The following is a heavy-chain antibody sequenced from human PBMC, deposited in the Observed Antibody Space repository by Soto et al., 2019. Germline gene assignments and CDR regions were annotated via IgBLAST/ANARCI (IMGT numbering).Heavy chain of an antibody. D-gene: IGHD3-9*01. Sequence: GASVKVSCKASGYTFTSYDINWVRQATGQGLEWMGWMNPNSGNTGYAQKLQGRVTMTRNTSISTAYMELRSLRSDDTAVYYCARAGYYDILTGYSDFDYWGQGTLVTVSS. CDR3: ARAGYYDILTGYSDFDY. CDR1: GYTFTSYD. V-gene: IGHV1-8*01. CDR2: MNPNSGNT. J-gene: IGHJ4*02.